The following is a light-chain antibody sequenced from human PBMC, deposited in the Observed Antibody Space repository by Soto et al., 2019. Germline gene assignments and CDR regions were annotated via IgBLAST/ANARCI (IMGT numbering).Light chain of an antibody. Sequence: SVLTKPASVYGSPGEWITITCNGTSSDVGGYNYVSWYQHHPGKAPKLIIYDVSNRPSGVSIRFSGSKSDNTASLTISGLQPEDEADYHCSSYTTSNTRQIVFGTGTKSPS. CDR3: SSYTTSNTRQIV. CDR1: SSDVGGYNY. J-gene: IGLJ1*01. V-gene: IGLV2-14*03. CDR2: DVS.